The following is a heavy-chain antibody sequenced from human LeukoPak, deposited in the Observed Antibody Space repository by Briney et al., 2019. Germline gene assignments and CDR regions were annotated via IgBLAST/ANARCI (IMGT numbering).Heavy chain of an antibody. Sequence: SETLSLTCSVSGGSISSSTYYWGWIRQPPGKGLEWIGSIYYSGSVNYNPSLKTRVTISADTSKNQLSLKLTSVTAADTAVYYCAKDSSGFVYWGQGTLVTVSS. V-gene: IGHV4-39*07. CDR1: GGSISSSTYY. CDR2: IYYSGSV. D-gene: IGHD6-19*01. CDR3: AKDSSGFVY. J-gene: IGHJ4*02.